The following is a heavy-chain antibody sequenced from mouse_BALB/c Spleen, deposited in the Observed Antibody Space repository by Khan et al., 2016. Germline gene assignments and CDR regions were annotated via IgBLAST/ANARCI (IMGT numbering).Heavy chain of an antibody. Sequence: EVELVESGGGLVKPGGSLKLSCAASGFTFSDYYMYWVRQTPEKRLEWVATISDGGCYTYYPDSVKVRLTIARDNAKDNLYLQMSGLKSEDTAMYYCARTYGNYWYVDVWGAGTTVTVSS. CDR2: ISDGGCYT. D-gene: IGHD2-1*01. J-gene: IGHJ1*01. CDR3: ARTYGNYWYVDV. V-gene: IGHV5-4*02. CDR1: GFTFSDYY.